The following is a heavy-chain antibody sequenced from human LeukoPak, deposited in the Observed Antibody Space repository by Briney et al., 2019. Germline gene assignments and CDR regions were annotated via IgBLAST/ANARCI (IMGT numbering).Heavy chain of an antibody. V-gene: IGHV3-11*06. Sequence: GGSLRLSCAASGFTFSDYYLSRIRQAPGKGLEWVSYISSSTSYTNYADSVKGRFTISRENAKNSLYLHMNSLRGEDTAVYYCARRGGSTATGYYFDYWGQGTLVTVSA. D-gene: IGHD3-10*01. J-gene: IGHJ4*02. CDR2: ISSSTSYT. CDR3: ARRGGSTATGYYFDY. CDR1: GFTFSDYY.